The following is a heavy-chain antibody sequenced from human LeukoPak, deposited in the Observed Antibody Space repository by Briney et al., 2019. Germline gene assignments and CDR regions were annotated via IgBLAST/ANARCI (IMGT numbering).Heavy chain of an antibody. D-gene: IGHD4-11*01. Sequence: GGSLRLSCAASGFTFSNYWMSWVRQVPGRGLEWLANIKVDGSETYYVDSLKGRFTISRDNAKNSVYLQMNSLRVEDTAVYYCARDGHWEVTRGHYFDYWGQGTLVTVSS. CDR3: ARDGHWEVTRGHYFDY. CDR1: GFTFSNYW. V-gene: IGHV3-7*01. J-gene: IGHJ4*02. CDR2: IKVDGSET.